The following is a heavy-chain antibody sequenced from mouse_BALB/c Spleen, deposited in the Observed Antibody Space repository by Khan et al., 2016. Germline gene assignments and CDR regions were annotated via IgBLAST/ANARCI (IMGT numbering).Heavy chain of an antibody. Sequence: QVQLKQSGAELARPGASVKLSCKASGYTFTSYWMQWVKQRPGQGLAWIGAIYPGDGDTRYTQKFKGKATLTADNSSSTAYMQLRSWAAEDSAVYYWARGKSLRYWYLDVWGAGTTVTVSS. CDR3: ARGKSLRYWYLDV. V-gene: IGHV1-87*01. D-gene: IGHD1-1*01. J-gene: IGHJ1*01. CDR1: GYTFTSYW. CDR2: IYPGDGDT.